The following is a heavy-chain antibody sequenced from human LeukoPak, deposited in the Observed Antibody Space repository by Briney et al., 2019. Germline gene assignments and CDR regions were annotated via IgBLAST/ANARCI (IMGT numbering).Heavy chain of an antibody. J-gene: IGHJ4*02. CDR3: VKENREYYGSGSIPGEPFGS. Sequence: GGSLRLSCAASGFTFSSYGMHWVRQAPGKGLEWVSGVSRSGDTAYYTKSVKGRFSISRDNSKNTVFLQMNTLTAEDTAVYYCVKENREYYGSGSIPGEPFGSWGQGTLVTVSS. CDR2: VSRSGDTA. CDR1: GFTFSSYG. V-gene: IGHV3-23*01. D-gene: IGHD3-10*01.